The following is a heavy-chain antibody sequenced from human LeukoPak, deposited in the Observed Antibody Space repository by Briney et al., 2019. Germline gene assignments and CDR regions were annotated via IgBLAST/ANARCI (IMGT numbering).Heavy chain of an antibody. V-gene: IGHV3-23*01. D-gene: IGHD2-2*01. CDR2: ISGSGGST. CDR1: GFTFSSYA. J-gene: IGHJ4*02. CDR3: AKDGGIVVVPAAMAYFDY. Sequence: GGSLRLSCAASGFTFSSYAMSWVRQAPGKGLEWVSAISGSGGSTYYADSVKGRFTISRDNSKNTLYLQMNSLRAEDTAVYYCAKDGGIVVVPAAMAYFDYWGQGTLVTVSS.